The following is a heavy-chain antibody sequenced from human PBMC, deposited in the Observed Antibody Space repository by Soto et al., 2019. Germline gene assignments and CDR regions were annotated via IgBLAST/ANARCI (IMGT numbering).Heavy chain of an antibody. Sequence: ASVKVSCKASGYTFTSYGISWVRQAPGQGLEWMGWISAYNGNTNYAQKLQGRVTMTTDTSTSTAYMELRSLRSDDTAVYYCARDLYGDNPRSSGLLCYYYGMDVWGQGTTVTVSS. D-gene: IGHD4-17*01. CDR3: ARDLYGDNPRSSGLLCYYYGMDV. V-gene: IGHV1-18*01. J-gene: IGHJ6*02. CDR2: ISAYNGNT. CDR1: GYTFTSYG.